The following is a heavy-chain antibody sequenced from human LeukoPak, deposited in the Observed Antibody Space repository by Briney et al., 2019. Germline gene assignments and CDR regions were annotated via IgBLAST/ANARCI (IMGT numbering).Heavy chain of an antibody. CDR2: ISYDGSDK. D-gene: IGHD6-13*01. CDR1: GFGFSSYA. CDR3: AREKGIAARDAFDI. J-gene: IGHJ3*02. V-gene: IGHV3-30-3*01. Sequence: GGSLRLSCAASGFGFSSYAMHWVRQAPGKGLEWVAVISYDGSDKYYADSVKGRFTISRDNAKNSLYLQMNSLRAEDTAVYYCAREKGIAARDAFDIWGQGTMVTVSS.